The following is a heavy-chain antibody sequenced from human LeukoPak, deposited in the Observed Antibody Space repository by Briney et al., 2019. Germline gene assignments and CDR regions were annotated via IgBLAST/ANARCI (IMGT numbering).Heavy chain of an antibody. V-gene: IGHV4-61*01. CDR2: LYYSGST. D-gene: IGHD4-17*01. CDR1: GGSVSSASYD. CDR3: ARAPYDGDSHFDI. J-gene: IGHJ3*02. Sequence: PSETLSLTCTVLGGSVSSASYDWSRIRQPPGRGLEWSGYLYYSGSTNYNPSLKRRVTMSVDPSKHSSSLKLSSVSAAGTAVYSCARAPYDGDSHFDIWGQGTMVTVSS.